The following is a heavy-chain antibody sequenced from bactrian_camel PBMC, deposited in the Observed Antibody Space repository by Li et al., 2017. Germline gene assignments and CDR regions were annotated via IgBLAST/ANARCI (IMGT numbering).Heavy chain of an antibody. CDR2: IGFGGSGT. CDR1: GYRVGTAG. D-gene: IGHD4*01. CDR3: AADRSFFTATTTDKSEYDY. V-gene: IGHV3-3*01. Sequence: HVQLVESGGGSVRAGGSLRLSCVVSGYRVGTAGMGWFRQAPGKEREGVATIGFGGSGTYYADSVKGRFTISQDNANNTVYLQMNSLKPEDTATYYCAADRSFFTATTTDKSEYDYWGQGTQVTVS. J-gene: IGHJ4*01.